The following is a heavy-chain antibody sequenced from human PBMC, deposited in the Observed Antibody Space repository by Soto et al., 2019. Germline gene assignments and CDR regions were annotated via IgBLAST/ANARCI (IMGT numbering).Heavy chain of an antibody. CDR2: ISDSGGST. CDR3: QKTAYEILTGYRRRTPGFHFDS. J-gene: IGHJ4*02. Sequence: GGSLRLSCAASGFTFSTYDLNWVRQAPGEGLEWVSSISDSGGSTNYADSVKGRFTISRDNSKHTLYLRMNRLRAEDTAVYYRQKTAYEILTGYRRRTPGFHFDSWGQGTRVTVSS. V-gene: IGHV3-23*01. CDR1: GFTFSTYD. D-gene: IGHD3-9*01.